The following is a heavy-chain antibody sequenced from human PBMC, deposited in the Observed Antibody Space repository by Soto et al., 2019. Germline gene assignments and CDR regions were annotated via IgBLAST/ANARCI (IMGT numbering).Heavy chain of an antibody. D-gene: IGHD6-13*01. CDR1: GGSISSGGYY. J-gene: IGHJ5*02. CDR3: ASARKMIAEAGPKWFDP. V-gene: IGHV4-31*03. Sequence: PWETLSLTCTVSGGSISSGGYYWTWLRQHQGKGHEWIGYIYYSGSTYYNPSIKSRVTISVDTSKNQFSLKLSSVTAADTAVYYFASARKMIAEAGPKWFDPWGQGTLVTVSS. CDR2: IYYSGST.